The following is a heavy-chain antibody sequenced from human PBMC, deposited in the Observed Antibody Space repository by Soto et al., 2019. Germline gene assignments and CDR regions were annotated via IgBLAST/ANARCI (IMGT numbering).Heavy chain of an antibody. CDR2: INWNGGST. Sequence: GGSLRLSCAASGFTFDDYGMSWVRQAPGKGLEWVSGINWNGGSTGYADSVKGRFTISRDNAKNSLYLQMNSLRAEDTALYHCARLYCSGGSCYSSGGWYFDYWGQGTLVTVSS. J-gene: IGHJ4*02. CDR3: ARLYCSGGSCYSSGGWYFDY. CDR1: GFTFDDYG. D-gene: IGHD2-15*01. V-gene: IGHV3-20*01.